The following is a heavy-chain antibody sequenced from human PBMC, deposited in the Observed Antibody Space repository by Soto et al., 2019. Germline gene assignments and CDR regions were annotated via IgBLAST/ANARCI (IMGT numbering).Heavy chain of an antibody. V-gene: IGHV1-69*01. Sequence: QVQLVQSGAEVQKPGSSVKVSCKASGGTFSSYAISWVRQAPGQGLEWMGGTIPIFGKANYAQKFQGRVKIPADESTSTAYMGLSSLRSEDTAVYYCARVNYGDYPTLAYFDYWGQGTLVTVSS. CDR1: GGTFSSYA. CDR3: ARVNYGDYPTLAYFDY. CDR2: TIPIFGKA. J-gene: IGHJ4*02. D-gene: IGHD4-17*01.